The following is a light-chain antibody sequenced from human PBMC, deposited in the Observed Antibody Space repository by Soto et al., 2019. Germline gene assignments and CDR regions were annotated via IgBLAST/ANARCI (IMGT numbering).Light chain of an antibody. CDR2: ASS. J-gene: IGKJ5*01. V-gene: IGKV3-20*01. CDR3: QQFVKSPIT. CDR1: QTVGGRF. Sequence: EIVLTQSPDTLSLSPGERATLSCRASQTVGGRFLAWFQQKPGQAPRLLIFASSSRAPGIPDRFTGSGSGTDFTLTISRLEPEDLAVSYCQQFVKSPITFGQGKRLESK.